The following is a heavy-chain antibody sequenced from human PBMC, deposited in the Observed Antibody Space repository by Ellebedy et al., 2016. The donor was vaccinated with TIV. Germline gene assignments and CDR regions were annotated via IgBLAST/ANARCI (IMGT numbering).Heavy chain of an antibody. CDR1: GFAFTTYA. CDR2: IVGNGGST. CDR3: VKAWGD. D-gene: IGHD3-16*01. Sequence: GESLKISCAASGFAFTTYAMSWVRQAPGKGLEYVSAIVGNGGSTYYADSVKGRFTISRDNSKNTLYLQMSSLRPEDTAVYYCVKAWGDWGQGTLVTVSS. V-gene: IGHV3-64D*06. J-gene: IGHJ4*02.